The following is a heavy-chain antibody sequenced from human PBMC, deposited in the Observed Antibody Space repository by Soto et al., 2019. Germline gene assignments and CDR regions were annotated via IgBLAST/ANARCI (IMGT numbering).Heavy chain of an antibody. J-gene: IGHJ6*02. CDR3: ARDINCSSTSCSLMDV. V-gene: IGHV4-31*01. D-gene: IGHD2-2*01. CDR1: GGSTSSGGYY. Sequence: SETLSLTCTVSGGSTSSGGYYWSWIRQHPGKGLEWIGYIYYSGSTYYNPDTSKNQFSLQLDSVTPEDTAVYYCARDINCSSTSCSLMDVWGQGTTVTVSS. CDR2: IYYSGST.